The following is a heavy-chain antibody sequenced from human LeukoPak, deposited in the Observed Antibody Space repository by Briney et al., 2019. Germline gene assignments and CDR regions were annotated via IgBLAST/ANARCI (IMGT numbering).Heavy chain of an antibody. Sequence: ASVKVSCKASGGTFSSYAISWVRQAPGQGLEWMGGIISIFGTANYAQKFQGRVTITADESTSTAYMELSSLRSEDTAVYYCASHDYYDSSGYSPMDYWGQGTLVTVSS. J-gene: IGHJ4*02. D-gene: IGHD3-22*01. CDR3: ASHDYYDSSGYSPMDY. V-gene: IGHV1-69*13. CDR1: GGTFSSYA. CDR2: IISIFGTA.